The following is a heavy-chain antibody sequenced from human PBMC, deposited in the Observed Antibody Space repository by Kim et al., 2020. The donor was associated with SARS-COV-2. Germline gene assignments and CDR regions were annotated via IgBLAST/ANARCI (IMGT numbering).Heavy chain of an antibody. D-gene: IGHD2-21*02. J-gene: IGHJ5*02. CDR1: GFTFSNHY. CDR3: ARDPVVEVTVPGWFDP. V-gene: IGHV3-74*01. CDR2: IYRDGRTT. Sequence: GGSLRLSCAASGFTFSNHYMHWVRQAPGKGLVWVSQIYRDGRTTTYADFVKGRFTVSRDNAKNTVYLQMRGLRVDDTAVYYCARDPVVEVTVPGWFDPWGQGTLVTVSS.